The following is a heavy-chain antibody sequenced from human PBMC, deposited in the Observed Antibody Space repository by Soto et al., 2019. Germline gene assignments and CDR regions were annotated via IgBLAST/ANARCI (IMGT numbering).Heavy chain of an antibody. V-gene: IGHV3-21*01. Sequence: EVQLVESGGGLVKPGGSLRLSCAASGFTFSSYSMNWVRQAPGKGLEWVSSISSSSSYIYYADSVKGRFTISRDNAKNSLYLQMNSLRAEDTAVYYWARDRRFLEWLFTDYYFDYWGQGTLVTVSS. CDR2: ISSSSSYI. D-gene: IGHD3-3*01. CDR1: GFTFSSYS. CDR3: ARDRRFLEWLFTDYYFDY. J-gene: IGHJ4*02.